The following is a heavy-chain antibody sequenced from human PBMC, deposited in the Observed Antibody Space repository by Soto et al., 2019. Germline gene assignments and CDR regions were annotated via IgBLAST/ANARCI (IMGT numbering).Heavy chain of an antibody. Sequence: GESLSRYGATAGITCSGSWACWVRQAPGKGLEWVANIREDGSDKYYVDSVKGRFTISRDNAKNSLYLQMNSLRADDTAVYYCAKWSYGVFAWGQGT. J-gene: IGHJ5*02. CDR1: GITCSGSW. CDR2: IREDGSDK. V-gene: IGHV3-7*01. D-gene: IGHD1-26*01. CDR3: AKWSYGVFA.